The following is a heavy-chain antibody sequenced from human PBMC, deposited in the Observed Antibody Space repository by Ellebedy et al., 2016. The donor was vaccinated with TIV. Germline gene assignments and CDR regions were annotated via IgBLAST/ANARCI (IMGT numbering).Heavy chain of an antibody. CDR1: GFTFSCCA. CDR3: AKLAGISSWYAEY. CDR2: ISNSGDTT. D-gene: IGHD6-13*01. V-gene: IGHV3-23*01. Sequence: GESLKISCAASGFTFSCCAMSWVRQTPGKGLEWVSDISNSGDTTYADYVKGRFTISRDNSKDTLFLQMNSLRAEDTGVYYCAKLAGISSWYAEYWGQGTLVTVSS. J-gene: IGHJ4*02.